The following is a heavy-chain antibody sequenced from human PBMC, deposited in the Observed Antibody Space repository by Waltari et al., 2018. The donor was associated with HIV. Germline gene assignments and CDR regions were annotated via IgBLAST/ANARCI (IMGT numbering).Heavy chain of an antibody. CDR2: ISVSGAGT. CDR1: GLIFSNYE. CDR3: AIIGYYGFDI. D-gene: IGHD3-22*01. V-gene: IGHV3-48*03. J-gene: IGHJ3*02. Sequence: EMQSVASGGALRQPGGSLRRSCAVSGLIFSNYEMNWVRQAPGKVLEWVSWISVSGAGTHYADSVKGRFTISRDNAKNSMYLQMSSLRVEDTAVYYCAIIGYYGFDIWGQGTMVTVSS.